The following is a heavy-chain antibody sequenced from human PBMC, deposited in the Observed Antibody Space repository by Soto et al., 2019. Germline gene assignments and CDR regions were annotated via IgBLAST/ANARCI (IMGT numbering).Heavy chain of an antibody. D-gene: IGHD6-13*01. J-gene: IGHJ6*02. CDR3: ARDGAGIAAAGTYYYYGMDV. CDR1: GFTFSSYG. V-gene: IGHV3-33*01. CDR2: IWYDGSNK. Sequence: SGGSLRLSCAASGFTFSSYGMHWVRQAPGKGLEWVAVIWYDGSNKYYADSVKGRFTISRDNSKNTLYLQMNSLRAEDTAVYYCARDGAGIAAAGTYYYYGMDVWGQGTTVTVSS.